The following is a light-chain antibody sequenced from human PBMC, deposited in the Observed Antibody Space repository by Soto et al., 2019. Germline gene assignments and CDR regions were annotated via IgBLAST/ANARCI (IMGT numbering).Light chain of an antibody. Sequence: EIVMTQSPATLSVSPGARANLSCRASQSFSNNLAWFQQQPGQAPRLLFYGASTRATGIPARFSASGSGTEFTLTISSLQSEDFAVYYCQKYGDWPPSWTFGQGTKVDIK. CDR3: QKYGDWPPSWT. J-gene: IGKJ1*01. CDR1: QSFSNN. V-gene: IGKV3-15*01. CDR2: GAS.